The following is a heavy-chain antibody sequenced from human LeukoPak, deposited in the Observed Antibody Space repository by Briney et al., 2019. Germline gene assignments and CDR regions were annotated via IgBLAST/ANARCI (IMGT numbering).Heavy chain of an antibody. CDR3: ARKGFVESTGWRGAFDV. D-gene: IGHD2-8*02. Sequence: PSETLSLTCDVYRGSFSGYFGSWIRQTPGKGLEWLGEMNDSGSTNYNPSLKSRVTISVAVSKNQYSLRLTSVTAADTAVYYCARKGFVESTGWRGAFDVWGQGTMVTVSS. CDR2: MNDSGST. J-gene: IGHJ3*01. V-gene: IGHV4-34*01. CDR1: RGSFSGYF.